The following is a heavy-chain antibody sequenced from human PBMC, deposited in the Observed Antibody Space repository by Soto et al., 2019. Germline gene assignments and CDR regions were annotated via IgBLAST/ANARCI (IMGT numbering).Heavy chain of an antibody. CDR1: GGSITSSSYY. CDR2: IYYRGST. Sequence: QLQLQESGPGLVKPSETLSLTCGVSGGSITSSSYYWGWIRQAPGRGLEWIGTIYYRGSTYYNPSLESRVTISADKSKNQLSLNLRSVTAADTAVYYCASPGGADYTFDYWGQGILVTVSS. CDR3: ASPGGADYTFDY. V-gene: IGHV4-39*01. D-gene: IGHD4-4*01. J-gene: IGHJ4*02.